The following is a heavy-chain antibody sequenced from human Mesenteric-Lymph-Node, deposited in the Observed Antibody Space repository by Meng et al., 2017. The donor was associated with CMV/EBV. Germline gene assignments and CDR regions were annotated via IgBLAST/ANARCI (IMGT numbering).Heavy chain of an antibody. D-gene: IGHD2-21*01. CDR2: VNRDGSST. CDR3: ARQYCGDNSCWGAFDI. Sequence: GESLKISCAASGLTFSSYWMHWVRQAPGKGLVWVSRVNRDGSSTIYADSVKGLFTISRDNAKNTLYLQMNSLRAEDTAVYYCARQYCGDNSCWGAFDIWGQGTVVTVSS. CDR1: GLTFSSYW. J-gene: IGHJ3*02. V-gene: IGHV3-74*01.